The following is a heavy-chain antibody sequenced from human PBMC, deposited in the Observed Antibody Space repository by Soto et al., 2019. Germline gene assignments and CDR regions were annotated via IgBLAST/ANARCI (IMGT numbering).Heavy chain of an antibody. Sequence: VSVKVSCKASGYTFTLYYMHWVRQATRQGLEWMGWINPNSGGTNYAQKFQGWVTMTRDTSISTAYMELSRLRSDDTAVYYCARDITMIDYKRPDDAFDIWGQGTMVTVSS. CDR3: ARDITMIDYKRPDDAFDI. D-gene: IGHD3-22*01. CDR1: GYTFTLYY. V-gene: IGHV1-2*04. CDR2: INPNSGGT. J-gene: IGHJ3*02.